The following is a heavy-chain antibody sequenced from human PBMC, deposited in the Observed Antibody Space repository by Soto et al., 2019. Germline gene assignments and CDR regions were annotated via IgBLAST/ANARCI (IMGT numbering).Heavy chain of an antibody. CDR1: GFTFSSYG. J-gene: IGHJ6*02. CDR3: GKGGGRGAGYYYYYGMDV. Sequence: QVQLVESGGGVVQPGRSLRLSCAASGFTFSSYGMHWVRQAPGKGLEWVAVISYDGSNKYYADSVKGRFTISRDNSKNTVYLQMNGGRAEDTAVYYCGKGGGRGAGYYYYYGMDVWGQGTTVTVSS. CDR2: ISYDGSNK. V-gene: IGHV3-30*18. D-gene: IGHD6-19*01.